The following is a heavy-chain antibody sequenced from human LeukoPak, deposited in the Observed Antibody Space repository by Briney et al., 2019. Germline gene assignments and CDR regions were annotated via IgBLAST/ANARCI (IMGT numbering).Heavy chain of an antibody. Sequence: GGSLRLSCAASGFTFSSYSMNWVRQTPGKGLEWVSSISSSSSYIYYADSVKGRFTISRDNAKNSLYLQMNSLRAEDTAVYYCARDEYSTGYYNDYWGQGTLVTVSS. CDR2: ISSSSSYI. D-gene: IGHD3-22*01. CDR1: GFTFSSYS. J-gene: IGHJ4*02. V-gene: IGHV3-21*01. CDR3: ARDEYSTGYYNDY.